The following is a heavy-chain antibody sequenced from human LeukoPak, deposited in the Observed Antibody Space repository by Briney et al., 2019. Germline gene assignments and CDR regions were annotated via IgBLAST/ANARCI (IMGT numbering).Heavy chain of an antibody. CDR1: GCTFSSYG. CDR3: SSLYDILSRLAFDI. Sequence: GGSLRLSCAASGCTFSSYGMHWVRQAPGKGLEWVAFIRYDGSNKYYADSVKGRFTISRDNSKNTLYLQMNSLRAEDTAVYYYSSLYDILSRLAFDIWGQGTMVTVSS. CDR2: IRYDGSNK. V-gene: IGHV3-30*02. J-gene: IGHJ3*02. D-gene: IGHD3-9*01.